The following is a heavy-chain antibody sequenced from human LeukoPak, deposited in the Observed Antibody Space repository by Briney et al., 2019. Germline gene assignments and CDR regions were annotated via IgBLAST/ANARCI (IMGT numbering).Heavy chain of an antibody. J-gene: IGHJ3*02. CDR1: GFTFSSYD. CDR2: IGTAGDT. D-gene: IGHD3-22*01. V-gene: IGHV3-13*01. CDR3: ARSTNYYDSSGPDAFDI. Sequence: PGGSLRLSCAASGFTFSSYDMHWVRQATGKGLEWVSAIGTAGDTYYPGSVKGRFTISRENAKNSLYLQMNSLRAGDTAVYYCARSTNYYDSSGPDAFDIWGQGTMVTVSS.